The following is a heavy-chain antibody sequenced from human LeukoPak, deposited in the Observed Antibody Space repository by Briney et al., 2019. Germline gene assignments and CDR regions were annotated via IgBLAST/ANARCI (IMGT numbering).Heavy chain of an antibody. V-gene: IGHV3-49*03. J-gene: IGHJ4*02. CDR1: GFTFGDYA. Sequence: GGSLRLSCTASGFTFGDYAMSWFRQTPGKGLEWIGFIRDKTYGGTTEYAASVKGRFTISRDDSKSIAYLQMNSLKTEDTAVYYCARPYYYGSGSFDYWGQGTLVTVSS. D-gene: IGHD3-10*01. CDR2: IRDKTYGGTT. CDR3: ARPYYYGSGSFDY.